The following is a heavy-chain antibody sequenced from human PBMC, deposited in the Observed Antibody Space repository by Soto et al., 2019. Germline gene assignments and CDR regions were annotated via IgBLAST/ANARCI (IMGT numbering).Heavy chain of an antibody. D-gene: IGHD3-3*01. CDR3: ARMYYDFWSGYPTMNYYYYGMDV. Sequence: SLRLSCAASGFTFSSYSMNWVRQAPGKGLEWVSYISSSSSTIYYADSVKGRFTISRDNAKNSLYLQMNSLRDEDTAVYYCARMYYDFWSGYPTMNYYYYGMDVWGQGTTVTVSS. CDR2: ISSSSSTI. V-gene: IGHV3-48*02. CDR1: GFTFSSYS. J-gene: IGHJ6*02.